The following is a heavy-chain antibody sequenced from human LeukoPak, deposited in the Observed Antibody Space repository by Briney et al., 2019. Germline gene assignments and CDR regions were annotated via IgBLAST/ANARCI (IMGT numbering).Heavy chain of an antibody. Sequence: ASVKVSCKASGYTFTSYAMHWVRQAPGQRLEWMGWINAGNGNTKYSQEFQGRVTITRDTSASTAYMELSSLRSEDMAVYYCARGYYDSSGYCTDYWGQGTLVTVSS. V-gene: IGHV1-3*03. CDR1: GYTFTSYA. CDR2: INAGNGNT. CDR3: ARGYYDSSGYCTDY. D-gene: IGHD3-22*01. J-gene: IGHJ4*02.